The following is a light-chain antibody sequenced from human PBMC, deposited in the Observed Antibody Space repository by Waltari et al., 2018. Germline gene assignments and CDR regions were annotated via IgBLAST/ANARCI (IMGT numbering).Light chain of an antibody. V-gene: IGKV2-24*01. Sequence: DIVMTQTPLSSPVTLGQPASISCRSSQSLIHSDGNTDLSWLQQRPGQPPRLLIYKISKRFSGVPDRFSGSGAGTDFTLKISRVEVEDVGIYYCMQGTQFPTFGQGTKLEIK. CDR3: MQGTQFPT. CDR2: KIS. J-gene: IGKJ2*01. CDR1: QSLIHSDGNTD.